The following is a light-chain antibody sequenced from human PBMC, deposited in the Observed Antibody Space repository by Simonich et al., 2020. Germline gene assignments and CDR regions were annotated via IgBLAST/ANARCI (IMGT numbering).Light chain of an antibody. V-gene: IGLV2-14*03. CDR2: DVS. CDR3: SSYAGSNNWV. CDR1: SSDFGGYNY. J-gene: IGLJ3*02. Sequence: QSALTQPASVSGSPGQSITISCTGTSSDFGGYNYVSWYQQHPGKAPKLMIYDVSNRPSGVSNRFSGSKSGNTASLTISGLQAEDEADYYCSSYAGSNNWVFGGGTKLTVL.